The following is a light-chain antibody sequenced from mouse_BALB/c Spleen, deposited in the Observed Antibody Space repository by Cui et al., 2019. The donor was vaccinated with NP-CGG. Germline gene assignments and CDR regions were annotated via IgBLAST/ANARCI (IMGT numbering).Light chain of an antibody. Sequence: AVVTQESALTTSPGQTVTLTCRSSTRAVTTSNHSNSLQEKPDHVFTGLIGGTNNRAPGVPARFSGSLIGDKAALTITGTQTEDEAKYFCALWYSNHWVFGGGTKLTVL. J-gene: IGLJ1*01. CDR3: ALWYSNHWV. V-gene: IGLV1*01. CDR2: GTN. CDR1: TRAVTTSNH.